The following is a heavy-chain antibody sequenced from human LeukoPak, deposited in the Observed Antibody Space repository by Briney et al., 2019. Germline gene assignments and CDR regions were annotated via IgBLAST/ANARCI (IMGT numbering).Heavy chain of an antibody. J-gene: IGHJ6*04. CDR1: GFTFSSYS. D-gene: IGHD3-9*01. CDR3: AREGYFDWLFRVGDYGMDV. V-gene: IGHV3-21*01. CDR2: ISSSSSYI. Sequence: GGSLRHSCADSGFTFSSYSMNWVRQAPRNRLEWASSISSSSSYIYYADSVKGRFTISRDNAKNSLYLQMNSLRAEDTAVYYCAREGYFDWLFRVGDYGMDVWGKGTTVTVSS.